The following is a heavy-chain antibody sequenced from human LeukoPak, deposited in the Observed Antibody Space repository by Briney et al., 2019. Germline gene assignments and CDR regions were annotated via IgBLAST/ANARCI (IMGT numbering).Heavy chain of an antibody. D-gene: IGHD3-10*01. CDR2: IKLDGSEK. CDR3: ARGVYGSGSSHDY. J-gene: IGHJ4*02. Sequence: GGSLRLSCAASGFTFSSHWMSWARQAPGKGLEWVANIKLDGSEKYYVDSVKGRFTISRDNAKNSLYLQMNSLRVEDTAVYYCARGVYGSGSSHDYWGQGTLVTV. CDR1: GFTFSSHW. V-gene: IGHV3-7*01.